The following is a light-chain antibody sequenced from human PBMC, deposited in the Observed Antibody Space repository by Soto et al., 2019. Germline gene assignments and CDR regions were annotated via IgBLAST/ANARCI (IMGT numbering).Light chain of an antibody. V-gene: IGLV2-11*01. CDR1: SSDVGGYY. Sequence: QSVLTQPRSVSGSPGQSVTISCTGTSSDVGGYYVSWYQHHPGKAPKLMIYDVSKRPSGVPDRFSGSKSGNTASLSISGLQAEDEADYYCCSYAGSYTWVFGGGTKLTVL. CDR3: CSYAGSYTWV. J-gene: IGLJ3*02. CDR2: DVS.